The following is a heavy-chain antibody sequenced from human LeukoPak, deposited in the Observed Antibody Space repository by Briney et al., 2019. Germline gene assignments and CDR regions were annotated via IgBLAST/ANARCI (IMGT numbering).Heavy chain of an antibody. D-gene: IGHD6-13*01. Sequence: PGGSLRLSCAASGFTFSSYAMSWVRQAPGKGLEWVSAISGSGGSTYYADSVQGRFTISRDNAKNSLYLQMNSLRAEDTAVYYCARDGSQQLVYYYYYMDVWGKGTTVTVSS. CDR1: GFTFSSYA. CDR2: ISGSGGST. J-gene: IGHJ6*03. V-gene: IGHV3-23*01. CDR3: ARDGSQQLVYYYYYMDV.